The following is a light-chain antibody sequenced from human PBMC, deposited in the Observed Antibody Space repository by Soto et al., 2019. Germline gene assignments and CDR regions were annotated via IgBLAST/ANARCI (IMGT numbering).Light chain of an antibody. Sequence: ETVMTQSPAALSVSPGERATLSCRASQSVSSKLAWYQQKPGQAPRLLIYGASNRATGIPDRFSGSGSGTDFTLTISSLEPEDFAVFYCHQYGISPPTFGPGTKVDIK. CDR2: GAS. CDR1: QSVSSK. J-gene: IGKJ1*01. V-gene: IGKV3-20*01. CDR3: HQYGISPPT.